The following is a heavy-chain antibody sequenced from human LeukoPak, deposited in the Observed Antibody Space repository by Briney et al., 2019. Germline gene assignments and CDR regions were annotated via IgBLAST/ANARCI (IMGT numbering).Heavy chain of an antibody. J-gene: IGHJ4*02. CDR1: GGSISSYY. Sequence: PSETLSLTCTVSGGSISSYYWSWIRQPPGKGLEWIGYIYYSGSTNYNPSLNSRVTISVDTSKNQFSLKLSSVTAADTAVYYCAREGGYSYGLDYWGQGTLVTVSS. D-gene: IGHD5-18*01. CDR3: AREGGYSYGLDY. CDR2: IYYSGST. V-gene: IGHV4-59*01.